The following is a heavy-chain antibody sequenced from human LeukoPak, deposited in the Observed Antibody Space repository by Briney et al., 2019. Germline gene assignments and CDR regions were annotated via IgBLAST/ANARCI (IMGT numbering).Heavy chain of an antibody. D-gene: IGHD2-2*01. Sequence: ASVRVSCKASGYTFTGYFMHWVRQAPGQGLEWMGWINPNSGGTNYAQKFQGRVTMTRDTSISTAYMELSRLRSDDTAVYYCARGIVVEPAAMTYYYYYMDVGGKGTTVTVS. CDR3: ARGIVVEPAAMTYYYYYMDV. V-gene: IGHV1-2*02. CDR1: GYTFTGYF. J-gene: IGHJ6*03. CDR2: INPNSGGT.